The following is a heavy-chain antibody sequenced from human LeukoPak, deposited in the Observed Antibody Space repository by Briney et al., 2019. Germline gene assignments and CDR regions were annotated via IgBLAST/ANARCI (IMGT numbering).Heavy chain of an antibody. Sequence: GASVKVSCKVSGYTLTELSMHWVRQAPGKGLEWMGGFDPEDGETIYAQKFQGRVTMTEDTSTDTAYLELRSLRSEDTAVYYCATGQGGFGGVIPYYFDYWGQGTLVTVSS. CDR1: GYTLTELS. J-gene: IGHJ4*02. D-gene: IGHD3-16*02. CDR3: ATGQGGFGGVIPYYFDY. V-gene: IGHV1-24*01. CDR2: FDPEDGET.